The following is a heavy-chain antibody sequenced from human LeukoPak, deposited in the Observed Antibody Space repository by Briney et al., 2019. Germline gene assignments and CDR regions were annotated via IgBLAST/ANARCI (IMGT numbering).Heavy chain of an antibody. Sequence: GGSLRLSCVASGFTLRSYWMHWVRQAPGRGLVWVSRSHDDGRIATYADSVKGRFTVSRDNAKNSLYLQMNSLRAEDTALYYCAKDTTILQWFGELGAFDIWGQGTMVTVSS. D-gene: IGHD3-10*01. V-gene: IGHV3-74*01. J-gene: IGHJ3*02. CDR2: SHDDGRIA. CDR3: AKDTTILQWFGELGAFDI. CDR1: GFTLRSYW.